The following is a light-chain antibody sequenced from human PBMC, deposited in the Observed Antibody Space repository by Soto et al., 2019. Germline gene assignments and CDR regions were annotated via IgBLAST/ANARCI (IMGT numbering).Light chain of an antibody. V-gene: IGKV1-39*01. CDR3: HQSYSNPRT. J-gene: IGKJ1*01. CDR2: DAS. Sequence: DIQMTQSPSSLSASVGDTVTITCRASQNINVYLSWYQQKAGKAPKLLIYDASTLRGGVPSRFSGSKSGTDFTLTISDLQPEDFATYYCHQSYSNPRTFGQGTKV. CDR1: QNINVY.